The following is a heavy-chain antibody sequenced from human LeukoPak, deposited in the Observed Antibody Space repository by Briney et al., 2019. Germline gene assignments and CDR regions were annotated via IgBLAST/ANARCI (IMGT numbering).Heavy chain of an antibody. Sequence: PGGSLRLSCAASGFTFSNYGMHWVRQAPGKGLEWVTVIRYDGSNKYYADSVKGRFTISRDNSKNTLYLQMNSLRAEDTAVYYCAKDYCSSISCYSDYWGQGTLVTVSS. CDR1: GFTFSNYG. D-gene: IGHD2-2*01. V-gene: IGHV3-30*02. J-gene: IGHJ4*02. CDR2: IRYDGSNK. CDR3: AKDYCSSISCYSDY.